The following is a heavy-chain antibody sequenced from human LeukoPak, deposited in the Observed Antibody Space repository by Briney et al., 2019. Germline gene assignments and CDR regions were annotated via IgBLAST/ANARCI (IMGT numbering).Heavy chain of an antibody. D-gene: IGHD1-14*01. V-gene: IGHV3-21*01. CDR1: GFTFSSYS. CDR3: AREPPEALGAFDI. CDR2: ISSSSSYI. J-gene: IGHJ3*02. Sequence: GGPLRLSCAASGFTFSSYSMNWVRQAPGKGLEWVSSISSSSSYIYYADSVKGRFTISRDNAKNSLYLQMNSLRAEDTAVYYCAREPPEALGAFDIWGQGTMVTVSS.